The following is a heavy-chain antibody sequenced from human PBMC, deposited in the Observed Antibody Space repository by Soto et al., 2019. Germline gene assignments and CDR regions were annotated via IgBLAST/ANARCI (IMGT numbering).Heavy chain of an antibody. V-gene: IGHV3-30*18. CDR2: ISYDGSNK. D-gene: IGHD2-15*01. Sequence: GGSLRLSCAASGFTFSSYGMHWVRQAPGKGLEWVAVISYDGSNKYYADSVKGRFTISRDNSKNTLYLQMNSLRAEDTAVYYCAKDVYCSGGSCYHDAFDIWGQGTMVTVSS. CDR1: GFTFSSYG. J-gene: IGHJ3*02. CDR3: AKDVYCSGGSCYHDAFDI.